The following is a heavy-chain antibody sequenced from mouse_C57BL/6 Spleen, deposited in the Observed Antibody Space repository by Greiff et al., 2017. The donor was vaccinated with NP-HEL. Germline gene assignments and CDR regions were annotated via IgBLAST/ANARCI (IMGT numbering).Heavy chain of an antibody. CDR1: GFTFSSYA. CDR2: ISDGGSYT. CDR3: ARDRGDYYGSSYGFAY. V-gene: IGHV5-4*01. J-gene: IGHJ3*01. D-gene: IGHD1-1*01. Sequence: DVKLVESGGGLVKPGGSLKLSCAASGFTFSSYAMSWVRQTPEKRLEWVATISDGGSYTYYPDNVKGRFTISRDNAKNNLYLQMSHLKSEDTAMYYCARDRGDYYGSSYGFAYWGQGTLVTVSA.